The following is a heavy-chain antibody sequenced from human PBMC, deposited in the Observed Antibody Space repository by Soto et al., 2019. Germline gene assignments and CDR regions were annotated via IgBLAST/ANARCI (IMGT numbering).Heavy chain of an antibody. V-gene: IGHV4-30-4*01. Sequence: QVQLQESGPGLVKPSQTLSLTCTVSGGSISSGDYYWSWIRQPPGKGLEWIGYIYYSGSSDYNPCLKSRVTISVATSKNQFSLKLSSVTAADTAVYYCARDPWDNWNPGVNVWGQGTTVTVSS. CDR1: GGSISSGDYY. D-gene: IGHD1-20*01. CDR3: ARDPWDNWNPGVNV. J-gene: IGHJ6*02. CDR2: IYYSGSS.